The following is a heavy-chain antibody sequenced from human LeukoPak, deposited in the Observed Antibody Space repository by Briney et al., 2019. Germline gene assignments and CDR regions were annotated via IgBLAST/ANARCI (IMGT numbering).Heavy chain of an antibody. D-gene: IGHD2-2*01. CDR1: GFIFSSYG. CDR2: IWYDGSNK. Sequence: GGSLRLSCAASGFIFSSYGMHWVRQAPGKGLEWVAVIWYDGSNKYYADSVKGRFTISRDNSKNTLYLQMNSLRTEDTAVYYCARGVTRYCSSTSCYYFDYWGQGTLVTVSS. CDR3: ARGVTRYCSSTSCYYFDY. J-gene: IGHJ4*02. V-gene: IGHV3-33*01.